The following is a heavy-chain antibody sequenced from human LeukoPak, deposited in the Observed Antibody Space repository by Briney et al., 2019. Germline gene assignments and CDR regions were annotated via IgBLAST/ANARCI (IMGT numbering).Heavy chain of an antibody. J-gene: IGHJ4*02. CDR1: GFIFSNYA. V-gene: IGHV3-30*02. CDR3: AREDDWNYEDY. Sequence: GGSLRLSCAASGFIFSNYAMNWVRQAPGKGLEWVAFIQNDEIDKFYADSVKGRFTISRDNSKNTLCLQMNSLRAEDTAVYYCAREDDWNYEDYWGQGTLVTVSS. CDR2: IQNDEIDK. D-gene: IGHD1-7*01.